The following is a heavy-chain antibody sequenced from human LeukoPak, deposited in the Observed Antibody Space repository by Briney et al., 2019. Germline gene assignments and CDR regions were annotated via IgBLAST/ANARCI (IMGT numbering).Heavy chain of an antibody. D-gene: IGHD3-22*01. V-gene: IGHV4-34*01. CDR2: IIHSGST. Sequence: SETLSLTCAVYGGSFSGYYWSWIRQPPGKGLEWIGEIIHSGSTNYNPSLKSRVTISLDTSKNQFSLKLSSVTAADTAVYYCARGLQPYGYYRDYWGQGTLVTVS. J-gene: IGHJ4*02. CDR1: GGSFSGYY. CDR3: ARGLQPYGYYRDY.